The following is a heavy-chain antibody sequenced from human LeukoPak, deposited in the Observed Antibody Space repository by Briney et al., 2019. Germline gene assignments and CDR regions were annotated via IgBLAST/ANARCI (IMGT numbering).Heavy chain of an antibody. CDR3: AHNSNFDY. J-gene: IGHJ4*02. Sequence: PGGSLRLSCAASGFTFSSYSMNWVRQAPGKGLEWVSYISSSSSTIYYADSVKGRFTISRDNAKNSLYLQMNSLRAEDTAVYYCAHNSNFDYWGQGTLVTVSS. V-gene: IGHV3-48*01. CDR1: GFTFSSYS. D-gene: IGHD1-20*01. CDR2: ISSSSSTI.